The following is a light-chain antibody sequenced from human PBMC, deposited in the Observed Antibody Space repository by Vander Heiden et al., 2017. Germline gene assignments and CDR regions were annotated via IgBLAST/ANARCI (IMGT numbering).Light chain of an antibody. CDR1: NIGRKS. Sequence: SYVLTQPPSVPAAPRQTARITCGGNNIGRKSVHWHQQKPGQAPVLVVYDDSDRPSGIPERFSGSNSGNTATLTISRVEAGDEADYYCQVWDSDNDHVVFGGGTKLTVL. CDR2: DDS. V-gene: IGLV3-21*02. CDR3: QVWDSDNDHVV. J-gene: IGLJ2*01.